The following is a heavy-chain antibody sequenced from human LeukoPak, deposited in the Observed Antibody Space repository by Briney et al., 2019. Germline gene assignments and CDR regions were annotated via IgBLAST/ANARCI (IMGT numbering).Heavy chain of an antibody. CDR3: ATIKRGNIFGYFDF. D-gene: IGHD5-18*01. V-gene: IGHV4-59*11. J-gene: IGHJ4*02. CDR1: GGSISSHY. Sequence: PSETLSLTCTVPGGSISSHYWSWIRQPPGKGLKWIGYMYDTRSTKDNPSLKSRVTLSADTSKNQFSLRLSSVTAADTAVYYCATIKRGNIFGYFDFWGQGILVTVSS. CDR2: MYDTRST.